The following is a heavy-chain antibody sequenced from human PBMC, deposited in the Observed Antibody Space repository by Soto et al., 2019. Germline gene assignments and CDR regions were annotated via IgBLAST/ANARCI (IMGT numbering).Heavy chain of an antibody. V-gene: IGHV1-18*01. D-gene: IGHD4-17*01. CDR1: GYTFTSYG. CDR3: ARADYGDYALP. CDR2: ISAYNGNT. Sequence: GASVKVSCKASGYTFTSYGISWVRQAPGQGLEWMGWISAYNGNTNYAQKLQGRVTMTTDTSTSTAYMELSSLRSEDTAVYYCARADYGDYALPWGQGTMVTVSS. J-gene: IGHJ3*01.